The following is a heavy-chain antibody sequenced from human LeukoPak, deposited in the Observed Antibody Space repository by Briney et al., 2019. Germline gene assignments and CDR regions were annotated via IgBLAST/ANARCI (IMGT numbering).Heavy chain of an antibody. CDR3: AKLLRDVTIYDF. J-gene: IGHJ4*01. D-gene: IGHD5-24*01. V-gene: IGHV3-7*01. Sequence: GGTLRLSCAASGFTFSSYGMSWVRQAPGKGLEWVASINQDESAKRYVDSVKGRFTISRDNTKNSLFLQMNSLRAEDAAFYYCAKLLRDVTIYDFWGHGTLVTVSS. CDR2: INQDESAK. CDR1: GFTFSSYG.